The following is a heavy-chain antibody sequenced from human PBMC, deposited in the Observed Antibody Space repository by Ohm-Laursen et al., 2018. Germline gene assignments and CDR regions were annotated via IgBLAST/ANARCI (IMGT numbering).Heavy chain of an antibody. CDR2: IWYDGKKK. Sequence: SLRLSCAASGFTFSSYGMHWVRQAPGKGLEWVAVIWYDGKKKYYADSVEGRFTISRDNSKNTLYLQMDSLRAEDTAVYYCARGRGDVTLWSFDYWGQGTLLTVSS. CDR1: GFTFSSYG. D-gene: IGHD3-10*01. CDR3: ARGRGDVTLWSFDY. V-gene: IGHV3-33*01. J-gene: IGHJ4*02.